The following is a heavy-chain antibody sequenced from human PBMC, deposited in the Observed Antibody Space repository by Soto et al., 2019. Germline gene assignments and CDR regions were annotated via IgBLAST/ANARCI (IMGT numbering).Heavy chain of an antibody. Sequence: GSLRLSCQASGFNFDNYGMHWVRQAPSKGLEWVAVITYDGSNKYYADSVKGRFTISRDNSKNTLSLHLNTLKPEDTAVYHCAKDRVGGTFYTPLGFWGQGTLVTVSS. CDR3: AKDRVGGTFYTPLGF. CDR2: ITYDGSNK. D-gene: IGHD1-7*01. V-gene: IGHV3-30*18. CDR1: GFNFDNYG. J-gene: IGHJ4*02.